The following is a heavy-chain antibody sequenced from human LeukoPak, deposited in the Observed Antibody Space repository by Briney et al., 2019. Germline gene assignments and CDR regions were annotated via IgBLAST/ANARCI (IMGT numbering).Heavy chain of an antibody. Sequence: PGGSLRLSCTASGFTFSSYGMHWVRQAPGKGLEWVAVISYDGSNKYYADSVKGRFTISRDNSKNTLYLQMNSLRAEDTAVYYCAKDQHYYGSGSDGNYGMDVWGQGTTVTVSS. CDR2: ISYDGSNK. CDR1: GFTFSSYG. J-gene: IGHJ6*02. CDR3: AKDQHYYGSGSDGNYGMDV. V-gene: IGHV3-30*18. D-gene: IGHD3-10*01.